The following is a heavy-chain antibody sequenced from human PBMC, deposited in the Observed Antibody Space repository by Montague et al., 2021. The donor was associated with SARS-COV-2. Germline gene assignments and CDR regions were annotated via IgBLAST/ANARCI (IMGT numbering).Heavy chain of an antibody. CDR3: ARDIAVAGLFDY. D-gene: IGHD6-19*01. CDR1: GGSISSGSYY. J-gene: IGHJ4*02. Sequence: TLSLTCTVSGGSISSGSYYWSWIRPPAGKGLEWIGRISISGSTNYNPSLKSRVTISVDTSKNQFSLKLSSVTAADTAVYYCARDIAVAGLFDYWGQGTRVTGSS. CDR2: ISISGST. V-gene: IGHV4-61*02.